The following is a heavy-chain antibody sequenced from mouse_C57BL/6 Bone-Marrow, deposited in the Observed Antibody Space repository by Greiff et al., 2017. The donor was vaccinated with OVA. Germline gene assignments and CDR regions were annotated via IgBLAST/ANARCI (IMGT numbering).Heavy chain of an antibody. J-gene: IGHJ4*01. D-gene: IGHD2-3*01. CDR3: ARHPYDGYALYAMDY. Sequence: EVKLVESGGGLVQPGGSLKLSCAASGFTFSDYYMYWVRQTPEKRLEWVAYISNGGGSTYYPDTVKGRFTISRDNAKNTLYLQMSRLKSEDTAMYYCARHPYDGYALYAMDYWGQGTSVTVSS. CDR2: ISNGGGST. V-gene: IGHV5-12*01. CDR1: GFTFSDYY.